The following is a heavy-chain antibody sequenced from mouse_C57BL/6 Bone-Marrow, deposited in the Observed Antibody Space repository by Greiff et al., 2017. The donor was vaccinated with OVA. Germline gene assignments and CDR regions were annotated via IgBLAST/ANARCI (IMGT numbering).Heavy chain of an antibody. CDR2: IDPEDGET. CDR3: ARDPHYGSSRDYFDY. Sequence: EVQLQQSGAELVKPGASVKLSCTASGYNITDYYMHWVKQRTEQGLEWIGRIDPEDGETKYAPKFQGKATMTADTSSNTAYLQLSSLTSEDTAVYYGARDPHYGSSRDYFDYWGQGTTLTVSS. V-gene: IGHV14-2*01. J-gene: IGHJ2*01. D-gene: IGHD1-1*01. CDR1: GYNITDYY.